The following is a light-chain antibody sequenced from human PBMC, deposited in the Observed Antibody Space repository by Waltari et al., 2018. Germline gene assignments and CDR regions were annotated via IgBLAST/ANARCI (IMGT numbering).Light chain of an antibody. CDR1: ESVTNN. J-gene: IGKJ4*01. Sequence: EIVMTQSPATLSVSPGDRATLSCRASESVTNNLAWYQKRPGHPPRLLIHGAVTRATEIAARFTGSGSGTEFTLTISNLQSEDFAVYYCQQYNNWPITFGGGTKVEIK. CDR2: GAV. CDR3: QQYNNWPIT. V-gene: IGKV3-15*01.